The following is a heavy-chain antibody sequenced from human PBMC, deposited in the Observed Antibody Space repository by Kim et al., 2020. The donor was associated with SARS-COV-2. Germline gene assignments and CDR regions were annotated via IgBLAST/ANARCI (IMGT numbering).Heavy chain of an antibody. V-gene: IGHV6-1*01. D-gene: IGHD6-19*01. CDR1: GDSVSSNSAA. J-gene: IGHJ4*02. CDR2: TYYRSKWYT. CDR3: ARDRQRAGTGVDY. Sequence: SQTLSLTCDISGDSVSSNSAAWNWIRHSPSRGLEWLGRTYYRSKWYTDYALSVKGRITINPDTSNNQFSLQLNSVTPEDTAVYYCARDRQRAGTGVDYWGQGTLVTVSS.